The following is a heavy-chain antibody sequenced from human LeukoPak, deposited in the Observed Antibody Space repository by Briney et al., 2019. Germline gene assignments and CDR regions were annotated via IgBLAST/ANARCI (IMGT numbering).Heavy chain of an antibody. Sequence: TSQTLSLTFTVSGGSISSGGYYWSWIRQPPGKGLEWIGYIYYSGSTNYNPSLKSRVTISVDTSKNQFSLKLSSVTAADTAVYYCARVSTTYYYYGMDVWGQGTTVTVSS. D-gene: IGHD1/OR15-1a*01. CDR1: GGSISSGGYY. J-gene: IGHJ6*02. V-gene: IGHV4-61*08. CDR3: ARVSTTYYYYGMDV. CDR2: IYYSGST.